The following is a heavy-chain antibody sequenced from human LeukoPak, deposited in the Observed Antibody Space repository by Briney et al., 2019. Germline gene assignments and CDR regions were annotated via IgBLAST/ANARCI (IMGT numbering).Heavy chain of an antibody. V-gene: IGHV4-4*07. J-gene: IGHJ4*02. Sequence: PSENLSLTCSVSGGYISSYYWSWIRQPAGKGLESIGHISTSGSTNYNPSLKSRVTMSVDTSKNQFSLKLSSVTAADTAVYYCASVRYSDSSVLTRKRSYYFDYWGQGTLVTVSS. CDR2: ISTSGST. CDR1: GGYISSYY. D-gene: IGHD3-22*01. CDR3: ASVRYSDSSVLTRKRSYYFDY.